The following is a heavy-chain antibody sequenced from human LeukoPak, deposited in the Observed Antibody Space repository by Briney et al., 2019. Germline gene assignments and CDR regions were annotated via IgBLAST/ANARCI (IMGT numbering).Heavy chain of an antibody. J-gene: IGHJ4*02. V-gene: IGHV3-9*01. Sequence: PGGSLRLSCAASGFTFDDYAMHWVRQAPGKGLEWVSGISWNSGSIGYADSVKGRFTISRDNAKNSLYLQMNSLRAEDTALYYCAKDTGIMMATILPYWDQGTLVTVSS. D-gene: IGHD5-12*01. CDR2: ISWNSGSI. CDR1: GFTFDDYA. CDR3: AKDTGIMMATILPY.